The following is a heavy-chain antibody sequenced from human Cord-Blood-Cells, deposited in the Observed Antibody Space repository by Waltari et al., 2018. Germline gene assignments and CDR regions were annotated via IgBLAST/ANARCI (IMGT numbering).Heavy chain of an antibody. J-gene: IGHJ4*02. CDR3: ASSGLWFGELLN. D-gene: IGHD3-10*01. Sequence: EVQLVVSGGGLVKPGGSLRPSCAASGSSFTSHRMNWVCQAPGKGLEWVSSISSSSSYIYYADSVKGRFTISRDNAKNSLYLQMNSLRAEDTAVYYCASSGLWFGELLNWGQGTLVTVSS. CDR2: ISSSSSYI. CDR1: GSSFTSHR. V-gene: IGHV3-21*01.